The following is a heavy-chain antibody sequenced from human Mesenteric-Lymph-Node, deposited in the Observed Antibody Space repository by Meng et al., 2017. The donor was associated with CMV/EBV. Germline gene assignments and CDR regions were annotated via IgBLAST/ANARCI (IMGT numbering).Heavy chain of an antibody. CDR2: FYSDYST. V-gene: IGHV3-53*01. J-gene: IGHJ4*02. D-gene: IGHD6-6*01. CDR1: GFTVSSNY. Sequence: GGSLRLSCAASGFTVSSNYMNWVRQAPGKGLEWVSAFYSDYSTSYADSVKGRFTISRDNSKNTLYLQMNSLRAEDTAMYYCAGGPSLQLVPLWGQGTLVTVSS. CDR3: AGGPSLQLVPL.